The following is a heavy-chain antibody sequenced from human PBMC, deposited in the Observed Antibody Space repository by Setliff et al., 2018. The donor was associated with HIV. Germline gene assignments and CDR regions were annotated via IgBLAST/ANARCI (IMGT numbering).Heavy chain of an antibody. V-gene: IGHV1-69*05. Sequence: ASVKVSCKCSGDTFTTYVVSWVRQAPGQGLEWMGGRSPIFSTTNYAQKFQGRVTITTDESTSRAYMELSSLRSEDTAVYYCAITSRGYSLQRGGAFDIWGQGTRVTV. CDR1: GDTFTTYV. CDR3: AITSRGYSLQRGGAFDI. D-gene: IGHD3-22*01. J-gene: IGHJ3*02. CDR2: RSPIFSTT.